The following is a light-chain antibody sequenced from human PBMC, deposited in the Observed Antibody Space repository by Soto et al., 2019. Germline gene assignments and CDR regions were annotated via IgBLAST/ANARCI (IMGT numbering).Light chain of an antibody. V-gene: IGKV3-20*01. CDR3: QHYGDCPS. CDR2: DVS. J-gene: IGKJ4*01. CDR1: QRVPTKY. Sequence: IVLTQSPGTLSLSPGERATLSCRASQRVPTKYLAWFQQKPGQAPRLLMNDVSTRVTGFPDRFSGSGSETDFTLTISRLEPEDFAVYYCQHYGDCPSFGGGTKVEMK.